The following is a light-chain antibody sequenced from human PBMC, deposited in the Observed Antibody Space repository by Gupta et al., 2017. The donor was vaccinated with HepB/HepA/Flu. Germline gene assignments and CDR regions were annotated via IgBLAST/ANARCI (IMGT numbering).Light chain of an antibody. Sequence: EIVMTQSPATLSVSPGERATLSCRARQRVGGNLAWYQQRPGRAPRLLIVGTATRATGIPPRFIGSGSGTEFTLTISSRQSEDFAVYYCQQDNTWPLFTFGPGTKVNIK. J-gene: IGKJ3*01. V-gene: IGKV3-15*01. CDR1: QRVGGN. CDR3: QQDNTWPLFT. CDR2: GTA.